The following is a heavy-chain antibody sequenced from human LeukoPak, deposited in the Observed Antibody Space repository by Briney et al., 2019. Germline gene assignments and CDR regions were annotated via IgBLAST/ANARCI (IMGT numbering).Heavy chain of an antibody. CDR1: GFTFSSYG. D-gene: IGHD2-15*01. CDR3: ARDPGYCSGGSCYGYFDY. CDR2: IWYDGSNK. V-gene: IGHV3-33*01. J-gene: IGHJ4*02. Sequence: PGRSLRLSCAASGFTFSSYGMHWVRQAPGTGLEWVAVIWYDGSNKYYADSVKGRFTISRDNSKNTLYLQMNSLRAEDTAVYYCARDPGYCSGGSCYGYFDYWGQGTLVTVSS.